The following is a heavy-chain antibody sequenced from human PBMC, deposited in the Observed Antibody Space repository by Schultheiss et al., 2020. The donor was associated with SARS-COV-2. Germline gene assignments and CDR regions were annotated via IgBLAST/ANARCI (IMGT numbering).Heavy chain of an antibody. V-gene: IGHV3-48*02. J-gene: IGHJ6*02. CDR3: ARDLRFLEWPSYFYYGMDV. CDR1: GFTFSTYN. D-gene: IGHD3-3*01. CDR2: ISSSSSTI. Sequence: GESLKISCAASGFTFSTYNMNWVRQAPGRGLEWVSYISSSSSTIYYGDSVKGRFTVSRDNAKNSLYLQMNSLRDEDTAVYYCARDLRFLEWPSYFYYGMDVWGQGTTVTVSS.